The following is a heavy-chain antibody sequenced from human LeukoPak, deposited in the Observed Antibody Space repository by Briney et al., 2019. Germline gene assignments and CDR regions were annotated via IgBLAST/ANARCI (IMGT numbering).Heavy chain of an antibody. J-gene: IGHJ4*02. V-gene: IGHV4-38-2*01. CDR3: TRNHEYIFDY. CDR2: IYHSGGT. D-gene: IGHD6-6*01. CDR1: GYSISSGYY. Sequence: SETLSLTCAISGYSISSGYYWGWIRQSPGKGLEGIGRIYHSGGTHYNPSLKSRFPIQMNTSTNQFSLKLSSVTAADTAVYNCTRNHEYIFDYWGQGTLVTVSS.